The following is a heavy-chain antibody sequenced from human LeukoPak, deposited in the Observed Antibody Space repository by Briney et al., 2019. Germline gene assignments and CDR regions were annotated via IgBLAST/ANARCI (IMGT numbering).Heavy chain of an antibody. V-gene: IGHV4-4*07. D-gene: IGHD3-10*01. CDR3: ARDSGTTGEVRFDP. CDR2: IYGSGST. J-gene: IGHJ5*02. Sequence: GSLRLSCAASGFTFSSYSMNWVRQAPGKGLEWIGRIYGSGSTNYNPSLKSRVTMSLDTSKNQFSLKLSSVTAADTAVYYCARDSGTTGEVRFDPWGQGTLVTVSS. CDR1: GFTFSSYS.